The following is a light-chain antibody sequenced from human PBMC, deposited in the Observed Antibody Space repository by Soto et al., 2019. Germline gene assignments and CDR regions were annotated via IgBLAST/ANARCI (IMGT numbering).Light chain of an antibody. CDR1: SSNVGDYDY. V-gene: IGLV2-14*01. J-gene: IGLJ1*01. CDR2: EVR. CDR3: SSYTSSSTLV. Sequence: QSALTQPASVSGSPGQSITISCTGTSSNVGDYDYVSWYQQHPGKAPKLMIHEVRNRPSGVSNRFSGSKSGNTASLTISGLQAEDEADYYCSSYTSSSTLVFGTGTKLTVL.